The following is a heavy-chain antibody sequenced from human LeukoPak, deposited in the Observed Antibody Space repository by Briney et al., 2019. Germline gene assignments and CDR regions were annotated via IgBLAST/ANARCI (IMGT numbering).Heavy chain of an antibody. CDR3: ATRGERYCSSTSCWDY. Sequence: GGSLRLSCAASGFTFSDYYMSWIRQAPGKGLEWVSYISSSGSTIYYADSVKGRFTISRDNAKNSLYLQMNSLRAEDTAVYYCATRGERYCSSTSCWDYWGQGTLVTVSS. J-gene: IGHJ4*02. V-gene: IGHV3-11*01. CDR1: GFTFSDYY. CDR2: ISSSGSTI. D-gene: IGHD2-2*01.